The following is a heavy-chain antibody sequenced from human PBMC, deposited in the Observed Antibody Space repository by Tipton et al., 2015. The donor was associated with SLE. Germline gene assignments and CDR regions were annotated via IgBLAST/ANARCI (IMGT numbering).Heavy chain of an antibody. Sequence: TLYLACTVSGGSISSYYWSWIRQPPGKGLEWIGYIYYSGSTNYNPSLKSRVTISVDTSKNQFSLKLSSVTAADTAVYYCARGVVNNYFDYWGQGTLVAVSS. D-gene: IGHD2-21*01. V-gene: IGHV4-59*01. J-gene: IGHJ4*02. CDR2: IYYSGST. CDR3: ARGVVNNYFDY. CDR1: GGSISSYY.